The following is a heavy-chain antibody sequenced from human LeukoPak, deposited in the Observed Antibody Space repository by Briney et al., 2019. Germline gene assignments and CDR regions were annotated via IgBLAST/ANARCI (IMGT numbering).Heavy chain of an antibody. CDR2: IIPILGIA. CDR1: GGTFSSYT. Sequence: SVKVSCKASGGTFSSYTISWVRQAPGQGLEWMGRIIPILGIANYAQKFQGRVTITADKSTSTAYMELSSLRSEDTAVYYCARGDGDGYNHHYFDYWGQGTLVTVSS. J-gene: IGHJ4*02. D-gene: IGHD5-24*01. CDR3: ARGDGDGYNHHYFDY. V-gene: IGHV1-69*02.